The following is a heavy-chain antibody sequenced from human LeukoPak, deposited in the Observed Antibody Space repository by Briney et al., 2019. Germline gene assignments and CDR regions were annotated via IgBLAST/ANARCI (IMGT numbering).Heavy chain of an antibody. CDR2: IYYSGST. Sequence: PSETLSLTCTVSGGSISSYYWSWIRQPPGKGLEWIGYIYYSGSTNYNPSLKSRVTISVDTSKNQFSLKLSSVTAADTAVYYWARGITMVRGVPFFDYWGQGTLVTVSS. V-gene: IGHV4-59*01. CDR1: GGSISSYY. J-gene: IGHJ4*02. CDR3: ARGITMVRGVPFFDY. D-gene: IGHD3-10*01.